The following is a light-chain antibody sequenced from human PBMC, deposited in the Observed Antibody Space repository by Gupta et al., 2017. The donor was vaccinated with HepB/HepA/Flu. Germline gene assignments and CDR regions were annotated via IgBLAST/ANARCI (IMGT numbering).Light chain of an antibody. CDR2: KAS. Sequence: DIQMTQSPSTMSASVGDRGTITCRASQSISNWLAWYQQKAGQAPKLMIYKASWGESGDPLRFSGGGYMXEFTLTXSIRQNDDFADYYHQHNNSHGTFGXGTKVEIK. CDR3: QHNNSHGT. J-gene: IGKJ1*01. V-gene: IGKV1-5*03. CDR1: QSISNW.